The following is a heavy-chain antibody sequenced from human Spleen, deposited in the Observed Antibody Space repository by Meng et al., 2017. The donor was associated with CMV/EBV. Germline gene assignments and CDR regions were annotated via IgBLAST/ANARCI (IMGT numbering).Heavy chain of an antibody. Sequence: SCAASGFTFGSYGMHWVRQAPGKGLEWVSFIPYDGSNKYYADSVQGRFTISRDNSRNTVNLQMNRLRPEDTAVYYCGRSFISYYFDYWGLGTLVTVSS. V-gene: IGHV3-30*02. CDR2: IPYDGSNK. D-gene: IGHD2/OR15-2a*01. CDR3: GRSFISYYFDY. J-gene: IGHJ4*02. CDR1: GFTFGSYG.